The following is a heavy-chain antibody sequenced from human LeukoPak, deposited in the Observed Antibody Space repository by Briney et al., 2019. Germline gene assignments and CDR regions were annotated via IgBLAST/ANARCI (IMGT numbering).Heavy chain of an antibody. CDR3: ARTAAAGTTVDY. J-gene: IGHJ4*02. CDR1: GSTFSSYW. D-gene: IGHD6-13*01. Sequence: GGSLRLSCAASGSTFSSYWMSWVRQAPGKGLEWVANIKQDGSEKYYVDSVKGRFTISRDNAKNSLYLQMNSLRAEDTAVYYCARTAAAGTTVDYWGQGTLVTVSS. CDR2: IKQDGSEK. V-gene: IGHV3-7*01.